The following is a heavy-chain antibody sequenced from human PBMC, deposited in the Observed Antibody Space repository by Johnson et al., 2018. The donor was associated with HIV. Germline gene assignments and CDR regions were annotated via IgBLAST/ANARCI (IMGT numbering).Heavy chain of an antibody. CDR2: ISYDGSNK. D-gene: IGHD2-2*01. J-gene: IGHJ3*02. CDR1: GFTFSSYA. Sequence: QVQLVESGGGVVQPGRSLRLSCAASGFTFSSYAMHWVRQAPGKGLEWVAVISYDGSNKYYADSVKGRFTISRDNSKNTLYLQMNSLRAEDTAVYYCAKGDIVVVPAADYSSSSVDIWGQVTMVTVSS. CDR3: AKGDIVVVPAADYSSSSVDI. V-gene: IGHV3-30*04.